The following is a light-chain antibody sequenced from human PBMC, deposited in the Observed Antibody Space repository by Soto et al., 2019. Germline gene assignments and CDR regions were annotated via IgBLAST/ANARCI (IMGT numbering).Light chain of an antibody. CDR2: AAS. Sequence: DIQMTQSPSSLSASVGDRVTITCRASQSISDNLNWYRQKPGKAPKLLIYAASSLQSGVPSRFSDSGSGTDFTLTISSLQPEDFATYYCQQSYSTPITFGQGTRLEIK. CDR3: QQSYSTPIT. J-gene: IGKJ5*01. V-gene: IGKV1-39*01. CDR1: QSISDN.